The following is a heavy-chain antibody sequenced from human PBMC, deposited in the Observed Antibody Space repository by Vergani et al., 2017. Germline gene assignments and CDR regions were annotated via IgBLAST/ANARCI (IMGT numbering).Heavy chain of an antibody. CDR3: ARVPMTTVTTRVPYTGWFDP. CDR1: GGSVSSGSYY. D-gene: IGHD4-17*01. J-gene: IGHJ5*02. V-gene: IGHV4-31*03. Sequence: QVQLQESGPGLVKPSETLSLTCTVSGGSVSSGSYYWSWIRQHPGKGLEWIGYIYYSGSTYYNPSLKSRVTISVDTSKNQFSLKLSSVTAADTAVYYCARVPMTTVTTRVPYTGWFDPWGQGTLVTVSS. CDR2: IYYSGST.